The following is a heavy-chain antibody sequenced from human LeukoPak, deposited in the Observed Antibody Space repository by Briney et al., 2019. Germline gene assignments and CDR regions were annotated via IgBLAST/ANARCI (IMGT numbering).Heavy chain of an antibody. V-gene: IGHV3-53*04. CDR1: GFTVSSNY. J-gene: IGHJ3*02. D-gene: IGHD4-17*01. CDR3: ARDWNGDYAGRGASDI. Sequence: PGGSLRLSCAASGFTVSSNYMSWVRQAPGKGLEWVSVIYSGGSTYYADSVKGRFTISRHNSKNTLYLQMNSLRAEDTAVYYCARDWNGDYAGRGASDIWGQGTMVTVSS. CDR2: IYSGGST.